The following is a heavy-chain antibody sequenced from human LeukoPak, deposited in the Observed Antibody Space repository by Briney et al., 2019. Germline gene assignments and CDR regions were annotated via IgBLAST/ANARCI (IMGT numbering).Heavy chain of an antibody. Sequence: GGSLRLSCAASGFTFSDYYMSWVRQAPGKGLEWVSIIYSGGGTYYADSVKGRFTISRDNSKNTLYLQMNSLRAEDTAMYYCARGITGYYYFDYWGQGTLVTVSS. CDR2: IYSGGGT. D-gene: IGHD3-9*01. V-gene: IGHV3-53*01. J-gene: IGHJ4*02. CDR3: ARGITGYYYFDY. CDR1: GFTFSDYY.